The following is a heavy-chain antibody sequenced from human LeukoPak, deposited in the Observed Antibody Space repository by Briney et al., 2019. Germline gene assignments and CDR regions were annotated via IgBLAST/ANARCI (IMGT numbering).Heavy chain of an antibody. CDR3: ATTSGYCSETNCYGDFDY. Sequence: GGSLRLSCAASGFTVSSNYMSWVRQAPGKGLEWVSVIYSGGSTYYADSVKGRFTISKNNAKNSLYLQMISLRAEDTAVYYCATTSGYCSETNCYGDFDYWGQGTLLTVSS. CDR2: IYSGGST. J-gene: IGHJ4*02. CDR1: GFTVSSNY. D-gene: IGHD2-2*01. V-gene: IGHV3-66*01.